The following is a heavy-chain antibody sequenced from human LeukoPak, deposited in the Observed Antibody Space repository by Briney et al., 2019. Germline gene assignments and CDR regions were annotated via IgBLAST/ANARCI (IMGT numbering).Heavy chain of an antibody. CDR3: TKTSPGVPLDI. V-gene: IGHV4-34*01. Sequence: SETLSLTCAVSGLSFTGYYWSWIRQPPGKGPEWIGEISHSGRTSYNPSLKSRVTISLDTSKNQFSLKLSFVTAADTAVYYCTKTSPGVPLDIWGQGALVTVSS. CDR1: GLSFTGYY. CDR2: ISHSGRT. J-gene: IGHJ4*02. D-gene: IGHD7-27*01.